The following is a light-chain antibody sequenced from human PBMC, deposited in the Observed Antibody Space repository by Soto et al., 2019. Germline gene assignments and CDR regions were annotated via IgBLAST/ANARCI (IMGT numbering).Light chain of an antibody. J-gene: IGKJ3*01. CDR3: QQANSLLGIT. Sequence: DIQMTQSPSSVSASVGDRVTITCRASRDISSWLAWYQQKPGKAPQLLIYAASSLQSGVPSRFSGGGSGTDSTRTISSLQPEDFATYSCQQANSLLGITFGPGTKVDI. CDR2: AAS. CDR1: RDISSW. V-gene: IGKV1-12*01.